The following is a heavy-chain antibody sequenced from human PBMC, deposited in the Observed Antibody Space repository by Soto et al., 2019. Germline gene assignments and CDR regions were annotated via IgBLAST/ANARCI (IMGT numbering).Heavy chain of an antibody. V-gene: IGHV5-10-1*01. CDR2: IDPSDSYT. J-gene: IGHJ6*02. Sequence: GESLKISCKGSGYSFTSYWISWVRQMPGKGLEWMGRIDPSDSYTNYSPSFQGHVTISADKSISTAYLQWSSLKASDTAMYYCARSAAAGFGYYYYGMDVWGQGTTVTVSS. CDR3: ARSAAAGFGYYYYGMDV. CDR1: GYSFTSYW. D-gene: IGHD6-13*01.